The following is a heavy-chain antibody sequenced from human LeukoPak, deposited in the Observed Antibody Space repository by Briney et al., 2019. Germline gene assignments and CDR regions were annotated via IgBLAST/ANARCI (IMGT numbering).Heavy chain of an antibody. D-gene: IGHD3-10*01. CDR1: GGSISSYY. Sequence: PSETLSLTCTVSGGSISSYYWSWIRQPPGKGLEWIGYIYYSGSTNYNPSLKSRVTISVDTSKNQFSLKLSSVTAADTAVYYCASRKYYYGSGSYDSWFDPWGQGTLVTVSS. V-gene: IGHV4-59*08. CDR2: IYYSGST. CDR3: ASRKYYYGSGSYDSWFDP. J-gene: IGHJ5*02.